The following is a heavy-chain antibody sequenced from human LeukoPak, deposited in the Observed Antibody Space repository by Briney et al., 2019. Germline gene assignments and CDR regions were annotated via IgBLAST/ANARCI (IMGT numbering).Heavy chain of an antibody. CDR2: ISYDGSNK. V-gene: IGHV3-30*04. D-gene: IGHD3-10*01. CDR1: GFTFSSYA. J-gene: IGHJ4*02. CDR3: ARDREFGELLFDY. Sequence: PGRSLRLSCAASGFTFSSYAMHWVRQAPGKGLEWVAVISYDGSNKYYADSVKGRFTISRDNSKNTLYLQMNSLRAEDTAVYYCARDREFGELLFDYWGQGTLVTVSS.